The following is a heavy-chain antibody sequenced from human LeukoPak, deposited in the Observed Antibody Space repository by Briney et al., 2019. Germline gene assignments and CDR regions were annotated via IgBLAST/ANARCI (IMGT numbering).Heavy chain of an antibody. Sequence: PSETLSLTCTVSGGSISSDYWSWIRQPPGKGLEWIGYMYYSGSTSYNPSLESRVTISVDTSKNQFSLKLSSVTAADTAVYYCAREIYDFWSGYYPYYFDYWGQGTLVTVSS. D-gene: IGHD3-3*01. CDR2: MYYSGST. J-gene: IGHJ4*02. CDR1: GGSISSDY. CDR3: AREIYDFWSGYYPYYFDY. V-gene: IGHV4-59*01.